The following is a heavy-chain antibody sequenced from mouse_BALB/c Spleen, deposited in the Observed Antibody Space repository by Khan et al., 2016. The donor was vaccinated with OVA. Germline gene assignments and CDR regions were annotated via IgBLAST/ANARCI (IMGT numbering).Heavy chain of an antibody. V-gene: IGHV1-77*01. J-gene: IGHJ2*01. D-gene: IGHD1-1*01. Sequence: QVQLQQSGPELVKPGASVKMSCKASGYTFTDYIISWVKQRTGQGLEWIGEIYPGSGTTHYNEKFKGKATLTADKSSHTAYMQLNSLTSEDTAIYFCARCETTVADYWGQGTTLTVSS. CDR1: GYTFTDYI. CDR3: ARCETTVADY. CDR2: IYPGSGTT.